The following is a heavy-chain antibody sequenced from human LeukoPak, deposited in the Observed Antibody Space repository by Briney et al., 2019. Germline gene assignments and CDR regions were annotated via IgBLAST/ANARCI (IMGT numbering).Heavy chain of an antibody. V-gene: IGHV3-74*01. Sequence: GGSLRLSCAASGFIFSDYWMHWVRQGPGKGLEWVSRIKYDGSSTSYADSVKGRFTISRDNSKNTLYLQMNSLRAEDTAVYYCAKEATYYDILTGYYPFDYWGQGTLVTVSS. CDR3: AKEATYYDILTGYYPFDY. J-gene: IGHJ4*02. CDR1: GFIFSDYW. CDR2: IKYDGSST. D-gene: IGHD3-9*01.